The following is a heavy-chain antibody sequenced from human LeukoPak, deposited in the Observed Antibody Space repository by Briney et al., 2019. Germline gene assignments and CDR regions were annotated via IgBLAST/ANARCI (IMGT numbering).Heavy chain of an antibody. D-gene: IGHD3-10*01. CDR3: AKDRLYGSGSYLDY. J-gene: IGHJ4*02. CDR2: IIPIFGTA. Sequence: SVKVSCKASGGTFSSYAISWVRQAPGQGLEWMGGIIPIFGTANYAQKFQGRVTITTDESTSTAYMELSSLRSEDTAVYYCAKDRLYGSGSYLDYWGQGTLVTVSS. CDR1: GGTFSSYA. V-gene: IGHV1-69*05.